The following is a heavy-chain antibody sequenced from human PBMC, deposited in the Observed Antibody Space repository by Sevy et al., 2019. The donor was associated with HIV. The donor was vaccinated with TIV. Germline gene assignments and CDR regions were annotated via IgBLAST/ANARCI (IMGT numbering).Heavy chain of an antibody. CDR3: ARVPSTGRCGMDV. V-gene: IGHV3-48*01. J-gene: IGHJ6*02. Sequence: GGSLRLSCAASGFSFSTYSMNWVRQAPGKGLEWVSYIGTSSSTIYYADSVRGGFTISRDNGKNSLYLQMSSLRAADTALYYCARVPSTGRCGMDVWGQGTTVTVSS. CDR2: IGTSSSTI. CDR1: GFSFSTYS. D-gene: IGHD3-10*01.